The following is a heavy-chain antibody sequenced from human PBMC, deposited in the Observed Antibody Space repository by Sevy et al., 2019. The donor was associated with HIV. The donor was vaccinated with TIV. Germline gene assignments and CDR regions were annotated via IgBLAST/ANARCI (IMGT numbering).Heavy chain of an antibody. J-gene: IGHJ3*01. D-gene: IGHD3-10*01. Sequence: GGSLRLSCAASGFTFRSYGMHWVRQAPGKGLEWVTFIRYDGSTKYYADSMKGRFTISRDNSKNTVFLQMNSLRSEDTAVYYCAKGLGMVQGALLSDDVWGQGTMVTVSS. CDR2: IRYDGSTK. CDR1: GFTFRSYG. V-gene: IGHV3-30*02. CDR3: AKGLGMVQGALLSDDV.